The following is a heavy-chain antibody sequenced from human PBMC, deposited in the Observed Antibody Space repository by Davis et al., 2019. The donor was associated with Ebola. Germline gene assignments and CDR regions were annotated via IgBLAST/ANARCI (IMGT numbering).Heavy chain of an antibody. V-gene: IGHV5-51*01. CDR3: AKLGRSSDYFGRHFDW. D-gene: IGHD3-22*01. CDR2: VYPGDSDT. J-gene: IGHJ4*02. Sequence: GESLKISCKVSGYSFSTYWIGWVRQIPGRGLEWMGTVYPGDSDTRYSPSFQGHVTISADRSTNTAYLQWSNLRASDTAIYYCAKLGRSSDYFGRHFDWWGQGTLVTVSS. CDR1: GYSFSTYW.